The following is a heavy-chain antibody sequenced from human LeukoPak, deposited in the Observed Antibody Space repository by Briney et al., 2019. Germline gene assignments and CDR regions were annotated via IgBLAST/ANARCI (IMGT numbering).Heavy chain of an antibody. J-gene: IGHJ4*02. CDR1: GFSLSNYW. Sequence: PGGSLRLSCAASGFSLSNYWMNRVRQAPGKGLEWVANIKQDGSEKNYVDSVKGRFSISRDNAKNSPILQMNSLRDEDTAVYYCARGVWAPFDSWGQGTLVSVSS. D-gene: IGHD7-27*01. CDR3: ARGVWAPFDS. CDR2: IKQDGSEK. V-gene: IGHV3-7*01.